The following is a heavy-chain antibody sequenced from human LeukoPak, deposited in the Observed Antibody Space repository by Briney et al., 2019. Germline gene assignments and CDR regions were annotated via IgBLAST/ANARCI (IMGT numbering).Heavy chain of an antibody. CDR1: GFTFSNYW. CDR2: INSDGSSR. V-gene: IGHV3-74*01. J-gene: IGHJ4*02. D-gene: IGHD6-13*01. CDR3: ASASSHRIAAGGDY. Sequence: PGGSLRLSCAASGFTFSNYWMNWVRQAPGKGLVWVSRINSDGSSRNYADSVKGRFTISRDNAKNTLYLQMSSLRAEDTAVYYCASASSHRIAAGGDYWGQGTLVTVSS.